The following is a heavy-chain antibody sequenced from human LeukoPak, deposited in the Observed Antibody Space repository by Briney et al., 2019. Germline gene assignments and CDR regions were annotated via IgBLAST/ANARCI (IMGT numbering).Heavy chain of an antibody. J-gene: IGHJ3*02. V-gene: IGHV4-59*01. D-gene: IGHD6-19*01. CDR2: IYYSGDT. CDR3: ARGHLVGGWFKYDTFDI. Sequence: PSETLSLTCAVSGGSISSYYWSWIRQPPGKGLEWIGYIYYSGDTNYNPSLKSRVTISVHRSKNQFSLRLNSVTAADTAVYYCARGHLVGGWFKYDTFDIWGQGTMVTVSS. CDR1: GGSISSYY.